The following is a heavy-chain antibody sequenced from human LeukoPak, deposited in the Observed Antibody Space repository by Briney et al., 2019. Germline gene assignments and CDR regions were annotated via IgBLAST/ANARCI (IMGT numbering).Heavy chain of an antibody. J-gene: IGHJ4*02. CDR2: TSSSDAGK. CDR1: GFTFSSYA. Sequence: GGSLRLSCAASGFTFSSYAMNWVRQAPGRGLEWVSATSSSDAGKYYADSVRGRFTISRDNSRNTMYLQMNSLRVEDAAVYYCAKAPVTSCRGAFCYPFDSWGQGTLVTVSS. V-gene: IGHV3-23*01. D-gene: IGHD2-15*01. CDR3: AKAPVTSCRGAFCYPFDS.